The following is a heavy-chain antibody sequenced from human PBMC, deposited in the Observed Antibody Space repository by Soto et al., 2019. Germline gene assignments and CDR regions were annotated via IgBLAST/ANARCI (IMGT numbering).Heavy chain of an antibody. V-gene: IGHV2-5*01. CDR2: IYWNDDK. J-gene: IGHJ4*02. Sequence: SGPTLVNPTQTLTLICTFSGFSLSLYGEGVGWIRQPPGKALEWLALIYWNDDKHYSPSLKSRLTITKDTSKDQVVLTMTNMDPVDTATYYCAHSLIATGLFDSWGQGTLVTVSS. CDR1: GFSLSLYGEG. D-gene: IGHD6-13*01. CDR3: AHSLIATGLFDS.